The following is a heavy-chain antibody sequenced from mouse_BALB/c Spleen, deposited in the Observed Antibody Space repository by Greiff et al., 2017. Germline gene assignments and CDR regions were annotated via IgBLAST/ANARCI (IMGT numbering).Heavy chain of an antibody. D-gene: IGHD4-1*01. J-gene: IGHJ2*01. CDR2: ISYSGST. V-gene: IGHV3-8*02. CDR3: ARLGSNTGYFDY. CDR1: GDSFTSCY. Sequence: EVQLVESGPSLVKPSQTLSLTCSVTGDSFTSCYWNWIRKFPGNKLEYMGYISYSGSTYYNPSLKSRISITRDTSKNQYYLQLNSVTTEDTATYYCARLGSNTGYFDYWGQGTTLTVSS.